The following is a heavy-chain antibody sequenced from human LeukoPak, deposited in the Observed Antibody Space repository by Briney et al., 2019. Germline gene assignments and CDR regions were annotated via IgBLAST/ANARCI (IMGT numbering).Heavy chain of an antibody. CDR3: AKDQGSGYYFDAFDI. CDR2: ISGSGGST. D-gene: IGHD3-3*01. J-gene: IGHJ3*02. V-gene: IGHV3-23*01. CDR1: GFTFSSYP. Sequence: GGSLRLSCAASGFTFSSYPMSWVRQAPGKGLEWVSAISGSGGSTYYADSVKGRFTISRDNSKNTLYLQMNSLRAEDTAVYYCAKDQGSGYYFDAFDIWGQGTMVTVSS.